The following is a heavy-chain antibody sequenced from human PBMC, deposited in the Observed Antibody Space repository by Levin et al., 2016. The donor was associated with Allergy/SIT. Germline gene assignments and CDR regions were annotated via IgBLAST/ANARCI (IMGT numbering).Heavy chain of an antibody. CDR2: IIPIFGTA. D-gene: IGHD3-9*01. J-gene: IGHJ4*02. CDR3: ARSRYSMGKEKLRYFDRGDFRFDY. V-gene: IGHV1-69*01. Sequence: WVRQAPGQGLEWMGGIIPIFGTANYAQKFQGRVTITADESTSTAYMELSSLRSEDTAVYYCARSRYSMGKEKLRYFDRGDFRFDYWGQGTLVTVSS.